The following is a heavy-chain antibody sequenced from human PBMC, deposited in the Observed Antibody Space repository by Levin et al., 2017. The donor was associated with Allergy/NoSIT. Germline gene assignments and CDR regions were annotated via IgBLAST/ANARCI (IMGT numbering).Heavy chain of an antibody. J-gene: IGHJ5*02. CDR3: ARDSPGYYGSGSYYLGSNWFDP. CDR1: GGTFSSYT. D-gene: IGHD3-10*01. Sequence: KISCKASGGTFSSYTISWVRQAPGQGLEWMGRIIPILGIANYAQKFQGRVTITADKSTSTAYMELSSLRSEDTAVYYCARDSPGYYGSGSYYLGSNWFDPWGQGTLVTVSS. CDR2: IIPILGIA. V-gene: IGHV1-69*04.